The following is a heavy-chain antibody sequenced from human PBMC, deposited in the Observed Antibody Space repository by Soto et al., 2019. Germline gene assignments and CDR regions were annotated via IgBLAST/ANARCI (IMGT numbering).Heavy chain of an antibody. V-gene: IGHV1-2*02. CDR1: GYTFTAYY. J-gene: IGHJ6*04. CDR2: INPNSGAT. CDR3: ARDRQWLVQGSYYYYGMDV. D-gene: IGHD6-19*01. Sequence: ASVKVSCKASGYTFTAYYMHWVRQAPGQGLEWMGWINPNSGATNYAQKFQGRVTMTRDTSISTAYMDLSRLRSDDTAVYYCARDRQWLVQGSYYYYGMDVWGKGTTVTV.